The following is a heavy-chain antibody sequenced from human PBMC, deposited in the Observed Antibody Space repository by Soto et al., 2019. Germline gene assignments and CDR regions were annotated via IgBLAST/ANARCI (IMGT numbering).Heavy chain of an antibody. CDR1: GYTFTSYA. D-gene: IGHD6-19*01. V-gene: IGHV1-3*05. Sequence: QVQLVQSGAEEKKPGASVKVSCKASGYTFTSYAMHWVRQAPGQRLEWMGWINAGNGNTKYSQKFQGRVTITRDTPARTAYRERSTGSSKDPVVYYCARPRGIAVADSWGQGPLATFSS. CDR2: INAGNGNT. CDR3: ARPRGIAVADS. J-gene: IGHJ4*02.